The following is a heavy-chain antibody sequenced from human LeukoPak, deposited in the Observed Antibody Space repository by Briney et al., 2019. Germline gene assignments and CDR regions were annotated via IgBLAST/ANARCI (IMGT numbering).Heavy chain of an antibody. J-gene: IGHJ3*02. V-gene: IGHV4-34*01. CDR1: GGSLSGYY. CDR2: INHGGST. Sequence: SETLSLTCAVYGGSLSGYYWIWIRHPPEKGLEWIGEINHGGSTNYNTSLKGRVPISVDKSKNQFSLKLSSVAAADTAVYYCARGRAFDIWGQGTMVTVS. CDR3: ARGRAFDI.